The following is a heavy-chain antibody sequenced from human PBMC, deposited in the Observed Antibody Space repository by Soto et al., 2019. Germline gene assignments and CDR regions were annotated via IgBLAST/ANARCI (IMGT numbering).Heavy chain of an antibody. V-gene: IGHV3-30*04. CDR1: GFTFNNYA. Sequence: QVHLVESGGGVVQPGRSLRLSCASSGFTFNNYAMHWVRQAPGKGLEWVPVSSNDAKKEHHADSVKGRFTISRDNSKNTLYLQMNSLRPEDTALYYCARAPGSDNGYDFGFSHWGQGTLVTVSS. J-gene: IGHJ4*02. D-gene: IGHD3-3*01. CDR3: ARAPGSDNGYDFGFSH. CDR2: SSNDAKKE.